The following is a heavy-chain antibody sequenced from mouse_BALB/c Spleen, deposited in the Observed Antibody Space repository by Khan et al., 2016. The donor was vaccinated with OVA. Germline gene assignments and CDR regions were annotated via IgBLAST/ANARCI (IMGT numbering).Heavy chain of an antibody. D-gene: IGHD1-1*01. CDR3: VRALYYYGSSYEGFAY. V-gene: IGHV1S136*01. CDR1: GYTFTSYV. J-gene: IGHJ3*01. CDR2: INPYNGDN. Sequence: VQLQQSGPELVKPGASVKMSCKAFGYTFTSYVMHWVKEKPGQGLEWIGYINPYNGDNHYNDKFKGKATLTSDITSSTAYMELSSLTSEDSAVYYCVRALYYYGSSYEGFAYWGQGTLVTVSA.